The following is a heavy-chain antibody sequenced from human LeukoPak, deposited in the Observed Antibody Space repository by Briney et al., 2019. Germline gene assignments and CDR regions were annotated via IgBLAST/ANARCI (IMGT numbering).Heavy chain of an antibody. J-gene: IGHJ4*02. CDR3: ARVSGYSGSDYFDY. CDR1: GYTFTGYY. D-gene: IGHD5-12*01. Sequence: ASVKVSCKASGYTFTGYYMHWVRQAPGQGLEWMGWINPNSGGTNYAQKFQGRVTMTRDTSISTAYMELSRLRSDDTAVYYCARVSGYSGSDYFDYWGQGTLVTVSS. V-gene: IGHV1-2*02. CDR2: INPNSGGT.